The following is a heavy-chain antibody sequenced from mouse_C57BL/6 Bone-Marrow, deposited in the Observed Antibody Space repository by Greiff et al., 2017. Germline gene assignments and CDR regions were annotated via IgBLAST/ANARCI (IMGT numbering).Heavy chain of an antibody. V-gene: IGHV1-64*01. D-gene: IGHD2-1*01. J-gene: IGHJ2*01. CDR2: IHPNSGST. CDR3: ARSRLLLRDY. Sequence: VQLQQPGAELVKPGASVKLSCKASGYTFTSYWMHWVKQRPGQGLEWIGMIHPNSGSTNYNQKFKSKATLTVDKSSSTAYMQLSRLTSEDSAVYCCARSRLLLRDYWGQGTAVTVSS. CDR1: GYTFTSYW.